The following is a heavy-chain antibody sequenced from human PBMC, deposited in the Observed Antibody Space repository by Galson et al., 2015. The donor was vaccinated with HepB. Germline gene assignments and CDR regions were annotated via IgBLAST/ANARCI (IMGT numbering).Heavy chain of an antibody. CDR2: IIPILGIA. CDR1: GGTFSSYT. D-gene: IGHD3-10*01. CDR3: ARESMVRGVPPDY. V-gene: IGHV1-69*04. J-gene: IGHJ4*02. Sequence: SVKVSCKASGGTFSSYTISWVRQAPGQGLEWMGRIIPILGIANYAQKFQGRVTITADKSTSTAYMELSSLRSEDTAVYYCARESMVRGVPPDYWGQGTLVTVSS.